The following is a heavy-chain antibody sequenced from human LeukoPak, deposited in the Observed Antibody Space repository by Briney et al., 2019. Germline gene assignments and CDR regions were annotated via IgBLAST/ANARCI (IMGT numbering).Heavy chain of an antibody. D-gene: IGHD3-10*01. CDR3: ASSYGSGPLDY. CDR2: INHSGST. V-gene: IGHV4-34*01. CDR1: GGSFSGYY. J-gene: IGHJ4*02. Sequence: PSETLSLTCADYGGSFSGYYWSWIRQPPGKGLEWIGEINHSGSTNYNPSLKSRVTISVVTSKSQFSLKLSSVTAADTAVYYCASSYGSGPLDYWGQGTLVTVSS.